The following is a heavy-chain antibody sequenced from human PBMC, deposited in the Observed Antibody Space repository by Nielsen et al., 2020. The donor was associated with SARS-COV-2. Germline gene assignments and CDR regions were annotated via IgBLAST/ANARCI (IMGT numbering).Heavy chain of an antibody. D-gene: IGHD3-9*01. Sequence: TLSLTCAVSGGSISSGGYSWSWIRQPPGKGLEWIGYIYHSGSTYYNPSLKSRVTISVDRSKNQFSLKLSSVTAADTAVYYCARGDYDILTGSNWFDPWGQGTLVTVSS. CDR2: IYHSGST. V-gene: IGHV4-30-2*01. J-gene: IGHJ5*02. CDR1: GGSISSGGYS. CDR3: ARGDYDILTGSNWFDP.